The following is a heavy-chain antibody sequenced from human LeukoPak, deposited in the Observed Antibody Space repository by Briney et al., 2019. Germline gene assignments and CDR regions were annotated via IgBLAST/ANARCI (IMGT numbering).Heavy chain of an antibody. J-gene: IGHJ3*02. D-gene: IGHD4-17*01. V-gene: IGHV4-4*07. Sequence: SETLSLTCTVSGGSISSYYWSWIRQPAGKGLEWIGRIYTSGGTNYNPSLKSRVTMSVDTSKNQFSLKLSSVTAADTAVYYCARVVSRYGEHAFDIWGQGTMVTVSS. CDR3: ARVVSRYGEHAFDI. CDR1: GGSISSYY. CDR2: IYTSGGT.